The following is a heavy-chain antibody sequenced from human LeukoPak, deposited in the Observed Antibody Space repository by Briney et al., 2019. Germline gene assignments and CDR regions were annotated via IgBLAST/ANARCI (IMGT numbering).Heavy chain of an antibody. CDR2: IKEDGTET. D-gene: IGHD5-24*01. CDR3: AKEGRSLQTY. J-gene: IGHJ4*02. Sequence: GGSLRLSCAASGFMFSSNWMSWVRLAPGKGLEWVANIKEDGTETYYVDPVKGRFTISRDNAKNSLYLQMNSLRVEDTAVYYCAKEGRSLQTYWGQGTLVTVSS. V-gene: IGHV3-7*03. CDR1: GFMFSSNW.